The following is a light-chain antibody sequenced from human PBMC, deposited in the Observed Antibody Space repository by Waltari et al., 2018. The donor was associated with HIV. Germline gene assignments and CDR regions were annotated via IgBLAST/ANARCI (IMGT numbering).Light chain of an antibody. Sequence: SVLTQPPSASGTPGQRVTISCSGTSSNIARHYVSWYQPLPGTTPTLLVHRHDQRPSEVPDRFSGSKSGTSASLAISGLRSEDEADYYCAAWDDMLSGPVFGGGTKLTVL. V-gene: IGLV1-47*01. J-gene: IGLJ2*01. CDR2: RHD. CDR3: AAWDDMLSGPV. CDR1: SSNIARHY.